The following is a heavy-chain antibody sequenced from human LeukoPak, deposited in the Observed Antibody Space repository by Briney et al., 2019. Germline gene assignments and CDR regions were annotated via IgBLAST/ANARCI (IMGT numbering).Heavy chain of an antibody. V-gene: IGHV1-69*05. CDR3: ASVSHDVWSGYFFDY. J-gene: IGHJ4*02. Sequence: GASVKVSCKASGGTFSSYAISWVRQAPGQGLEWMGGIIPIFGTANYAQKFQGRVTITTDESTSTAYMELSSLRSEDTAVYYCASVSHDVWSGYFFDYWGQGTLVTVSS. CDR2: IIPIFGTA. D-gene: IGHD3-3*01. CDR1: GGTFSSYA.